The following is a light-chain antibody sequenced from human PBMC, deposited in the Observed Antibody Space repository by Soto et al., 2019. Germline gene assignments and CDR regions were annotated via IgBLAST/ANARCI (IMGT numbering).Light chain of an antibody. Sequence: QSALTQPASVSGSPGQSITISCTGTSGDVGTYNLVSWYQQHPGKAPKLMIYEVIKRPSGVSNRFSGSKSGNTASLTISGLQAEDEADYYCCSYAGSSLYVFGTGTKVTVL. CDR1: SGDVGTYNL. CDR2: EVI. V-gene: IGLV2-23*02. CDR3: CSYAGSSLYV. J-gene: IGLJ1*01.